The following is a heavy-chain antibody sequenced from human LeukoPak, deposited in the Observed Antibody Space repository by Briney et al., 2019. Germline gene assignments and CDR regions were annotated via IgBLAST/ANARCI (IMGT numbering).Heavy chain of an antibody. CDR3: ARDFTAQYYYDSSGSDAFDI. V-gene: IGHV4-30-4*08. D-gene: IGHD3-22*01. Sequence: SETLSLTCTVSGGSISSSSYYWGWIRQPPGKGLEWIGYIYYSGSTYYNPSLKGRVTISVDTSKNQFSLKLSSVTAADTAVYYCARDFTAQYYYDSSGSDAFDIWGQGTMVTVSS. CDR2: IYYSGST. CDR1: GGSISSSSYY. J-gene: IGHJ3*02.